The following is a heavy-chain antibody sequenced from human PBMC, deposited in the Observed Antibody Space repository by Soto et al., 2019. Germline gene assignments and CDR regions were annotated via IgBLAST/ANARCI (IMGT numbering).Heavy chain of an antibody. Sequence: SETLSLTCTVSGGSISSYYWSWIRQPPGKGLEWIGYIYYSGSTNYNPSLKSRVTISVDTSKNQFSLKLSSVTAADTAVYYRARVLDTAMAYYYFDYWGQGTLVTVSS. J-gene: IGHJ4*02. CDR2: IYYSGST. CDR3: ARVLDTAMAYYYFDY. V-gene: IGHV4-59*01. CDR1: GGSISSYY. D-gene: IGHD5-18*01.